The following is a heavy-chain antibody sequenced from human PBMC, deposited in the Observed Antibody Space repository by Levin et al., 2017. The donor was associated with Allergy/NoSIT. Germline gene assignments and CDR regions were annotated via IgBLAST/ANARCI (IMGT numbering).Heavy chain of an antibody. CDR2: IYYSGST. CDR1: GGSISSGGYY. J-gene: IGHJ6*03. V-gene: IGHV4-31*03. Sequence: PSETLSLTCTVSGGSISSGGYYWSWIRQHPGKGLEWIGYIYYSGSTYYNPSLKSRVTISVDTSKNQFSLKLSSVTAADTAVYYCACRTVTTTYYYYYMDVWGKGTTVTVSS. D-gene: IGHD4-17*01. CDR3: ACRTVTTTYYYYYMDV.